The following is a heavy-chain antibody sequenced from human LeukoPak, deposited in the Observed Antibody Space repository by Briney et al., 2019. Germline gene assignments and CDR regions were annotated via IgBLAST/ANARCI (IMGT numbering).Heavy chain of an antibody. D-gene: IGHD5-12*01. J-gene: IGHJ6*02. CDR1: GFTFSDYY. Sequence: GGSLRLSCAASGFTFSDYYMSWIRQAPGKGLEWVSYISSSGSTIYYADSVKSRFTISRDNAKNSLYLQMNSLRAEDTAVYYCARDSGYDYYYYGMDVWGQGTTVTVSS. CDR2: ISSSGSTI. V-gene: IGHV3-11*01. CDR3: ARDSGYDYYYYGMDV.